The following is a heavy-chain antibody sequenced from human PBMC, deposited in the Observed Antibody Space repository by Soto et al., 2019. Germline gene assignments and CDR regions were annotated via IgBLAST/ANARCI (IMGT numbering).Heavy chain of an antibody. Sequence: GPTLVNPTQTLTLTCTLSGFSISTSGMRVSWIRQPPGKALEWLARIDWDDDKFYSTSLKTRLSISKDTSKNQVVLTMTNMDPVDTATYYCARIHWELLDYWGQGTLVTVSS. CDR1: GFSISTSGMR. V-gene: IGHV2-70*04. CDR2: IDWDDDK. CDR3: ARIHWELLDY. D-gene: IGHD1-26*01. J-gene: IGHJ4*02.